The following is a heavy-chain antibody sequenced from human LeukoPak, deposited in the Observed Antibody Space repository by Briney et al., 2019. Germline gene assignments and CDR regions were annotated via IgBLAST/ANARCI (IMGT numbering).Heavy chain of an antibody. CDR1: GFTFSSYA. J-gene: IGHJ6*03. CDR3: AKDHCSSTSCYTLPYMDV. Sequence: GGSLRLSCAASGFTFSSYAMSWVRQAPGKGLEWVSAISGSGGSTYYADSVKGRFTISRDNSRNTLYLQMNSLRAEDTAVYYCAKDHCSSTSCYTLPYMDVWGKGTTVTVSS. D-gene: IGHD2-2*02. CDR2: ISGSGGST. V-gene: IGHV3-23*01.